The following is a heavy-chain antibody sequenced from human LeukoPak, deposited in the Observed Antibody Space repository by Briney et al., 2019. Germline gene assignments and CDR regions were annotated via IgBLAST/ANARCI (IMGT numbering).Heavy chain of an antibody. J-gene: IGHJ3*02. CDR2: ISGSGGST. CDR3: ARDQKLGKGAFDI. Sequence: GGTLRLSCAASGFTFSSYGMSWVRQAPGKGLEWVSAISGSGGSTYYADSVKGRFTISRDNSKNTLYLQMNSLRAEDTAVYYCARDQKLGKGAFDIWGQGTMVTVSS. D-gene: IGHD7-27*01. V-gene: IGHV3-23*01. CDR1: GFTFSSYG.